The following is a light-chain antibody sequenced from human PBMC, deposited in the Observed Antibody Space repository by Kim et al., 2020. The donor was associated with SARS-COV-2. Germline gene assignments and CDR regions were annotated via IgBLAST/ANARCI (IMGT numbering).Light chain of an antibody. J-gene: IGKJ5*01. V-gene: IGKV3D-20*01. Sequence: SPGEGAPLSVGASQTVIGNYVAWYQQKPGLAPRLLIYDASTRATGVPDRFSGRGSGTVFTLSISRLEPEDFAVYYCQQYGGAEMTFGRGTRLEIK. CDR2: DAS. CDR3: QQYGGAEMT. CDR1: QTVIGNY.